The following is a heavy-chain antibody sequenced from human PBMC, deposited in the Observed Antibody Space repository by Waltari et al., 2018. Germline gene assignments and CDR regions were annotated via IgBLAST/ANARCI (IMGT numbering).Heavy chain of an antibody. Sequence: EVQLVESGGGLIQPGGSLRLSCAASGFIVSSNYMSWVRQAPGRGLGWVSLIYIGGSTYYADSVKGRFTISRDNSKNTLYLQMDSLSVEDTAVYYCARWQQWPVRAFDYWGQGTLVTVSS. CDR3: ARWQQWPVRAFDY. V-gene: IGHV3-53*01. D-gene: IGHD6-19*01. CDR1: GFIVSSNY. CDR2: IYIGGST. J-gene: IGHJ4*02.